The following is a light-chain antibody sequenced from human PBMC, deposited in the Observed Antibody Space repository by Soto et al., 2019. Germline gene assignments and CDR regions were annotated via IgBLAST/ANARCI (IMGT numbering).Light chain of an antibody. V-gene: IGKV3-20*01. CDR3: QQYGSSHPTYT. J-gene: IGKJ2*01. CDR2: GAS. CDR1: ESVSSRY. Sequence: EVVLTQSPGTLSLSPGERATLSCRSSESVSSRYFAWYQQKPGQAPRLLIYGASTRATGIPDRFSGSGSGTDFTLTITRLEPEDFAVYYCQQYGSSHPTYTFGQGTKLEI.